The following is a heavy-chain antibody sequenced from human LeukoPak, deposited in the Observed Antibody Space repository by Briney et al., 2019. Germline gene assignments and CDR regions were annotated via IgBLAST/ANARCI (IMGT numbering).Heavy chain of an antibody. V-gene: IGHV5-51*01. CDR3: ARPKYYYDRSGYGVDY. CDR2: IYPGDSDT. CDR1: GYSFTSYW. Sequence: GESLKISCKGSGYSFTSYWIGWVRQMPGKGLEWMGIIYPGDSDTRYSPSFQGQVTISADKSISTAYLQWSSLKASDTAMYYCARPKYYYDRSGYGVDYWGQGTLVTVSS. D-gene: IGHD3-22*01. J-gene: IGHJ4*02.